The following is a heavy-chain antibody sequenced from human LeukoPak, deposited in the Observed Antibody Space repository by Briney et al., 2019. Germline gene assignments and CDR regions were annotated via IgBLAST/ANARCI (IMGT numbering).Heavy chain of an antibody. Sequence: SETLSLTCTVSSGSISSYYWSWIRQPPGKGLEWIGYIYYSGSTNYNPSFKSRVTISVDTSKNQFSLKLSSVTAADTAVYYCARGDYYEFDYWGQGTLVTVSS. CDR2: IYYSGST. CDR1: SGSISSYY. D-gene: IGHD3-22*01. CDR3: ARGDYYEFDY. V-gene: IGHV4-59*01. J-gene: IGHJ4*02.